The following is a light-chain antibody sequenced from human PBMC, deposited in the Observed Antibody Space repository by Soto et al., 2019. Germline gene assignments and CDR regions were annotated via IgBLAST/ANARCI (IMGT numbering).Light chain of an antibody. CDR2: RAS. V-gene: IGKV3-20*01. CDR1: QTVIRNY. J-gene: IGKJ5*01. Sequence: EIVLTQSPGTLSLSPGERATLSCRASQTVIRNYLAWHQQKPGQTPRLLVYRASSRATGIPDRFSGSGSGTDFPITISRLEPEDFAVYYCQRNGSSPITFGQGTRLEIK. CDR3: QRNGSSPIT.